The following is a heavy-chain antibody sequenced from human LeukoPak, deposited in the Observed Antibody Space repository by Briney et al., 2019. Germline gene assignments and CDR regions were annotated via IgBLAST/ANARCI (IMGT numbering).Heavy chain of an antibody. J-gene: IGHJ4*02. D-gene: IGHD5-18*01. CDR1: GYTFSIYS. V-gene: IGHV1-18*01. CDR2: ICAYNGTT. Sequence: SVKLSCKLSGYTFSIYSIGWGCHSPGQGLEWMGCICAYNGTTTYAQPSQGRVTITTDTSTRTAYTELRSLRSHTTAVYYCARDSWTSRWNTVMVFPFYYCGQGTLGTVSS. CDR3: ARDSWTSRWNTVMVFPFYY.